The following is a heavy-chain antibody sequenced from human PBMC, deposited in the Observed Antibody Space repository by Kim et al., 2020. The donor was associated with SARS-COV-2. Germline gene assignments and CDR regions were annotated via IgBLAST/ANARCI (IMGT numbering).Heavy chain of an antibody. V-gene: IGHV3-72*01. Sequence: SYTTEYAASVKGRFTISRDDSRNSMYLQMNSLKTEDTSIYFCTRGSRSFDIWGQGTMVTVSS. CDR2: SYTT. CDR3: TRGSRSFDI. D-gene: IGHD3-16*02. J-gene: IGHJ3*02.